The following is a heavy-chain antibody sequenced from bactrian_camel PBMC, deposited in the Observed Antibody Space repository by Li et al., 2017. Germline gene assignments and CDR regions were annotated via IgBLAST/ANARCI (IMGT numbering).Heavy chain of an antibody. V-gene: IGHV3S1*01. CDR1: GYMYSRNC. CDR2: IYTGSGNT. D-gene: IGHD2*01. CDR3: AARGPYCYTKLSVRDFTY. J-gene: IGHJ6*01. Sequence: HVQLVESGGGSVQVGGSLRLSCVASGYMYSRNCMAWFRQAPGKEREGVARIYTGSGNTYYADSVKGRFTISQDNAKNTVYLQMNSLKPEDTGMYYCAARGPYCYTKLSVRDFTYWGQGTQVTVS.